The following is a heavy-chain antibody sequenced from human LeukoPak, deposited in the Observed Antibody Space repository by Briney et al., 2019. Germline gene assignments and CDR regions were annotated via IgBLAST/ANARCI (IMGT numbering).Heavy chain of an antibody. J-gene: IGHJ6*02. D-gene: IGHD6-13*01. V-gene: IGHV3-9*01. CDR3: AKDTATGIAAAGFRDGMDV. CDR2: ISWNSGSI. Sequence: PGGSLRLSCAASGFTFDDYAMHWVRQAPGKGLEWVSGISWNSGSIGYADSVKGRFTISRDNAKSSLYLQMNSLRAEDTALYYCAKDTATGIAAAGFRDGMDVWGQGTTVTVSS. CDR1: GFTFDDYA.